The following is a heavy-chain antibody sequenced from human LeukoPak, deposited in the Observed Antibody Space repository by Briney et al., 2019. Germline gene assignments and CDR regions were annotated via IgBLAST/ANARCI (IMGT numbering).Heavy chain of an antibody. Sequence: PGGSLGLSCAASGFTFSSYWMHWVRQAPGKGLVWVSRINSDGSSTSYADSVKGRFTISRDNAKNTLYLQMNSLRAEDTAVYYCARDLDHCSSTSCNNYYYGMDVWGQGTTVTVSS. CDR2: INSDGSST. CDR1: GFTFSSYW. D-gene: IGHD2-2*01. J-gene: IGHJ6*02. CDR3: ARDLDHCSSTSCNNYYYGMDV. V-gene: IGHV3-74*01.